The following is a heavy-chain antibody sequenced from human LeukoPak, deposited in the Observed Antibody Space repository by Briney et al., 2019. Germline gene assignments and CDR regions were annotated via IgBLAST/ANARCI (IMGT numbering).Heavy chain of an antibody. CDR1: GGSISGYY. CDR2: MYYSGSS. Sequence: SETLSLTCTVSGGSISGYYWSWIRQPPGKGLEWIGYMYYSGSSKYNPSLKSRVTISVDTSKDQFSLKLSSVTAADTAVYYCARYTSRYSACDYWGQGTLVTVSS. D-gene: IGHD1-1*01. V-gene: IGHV4-59*01. CDR3: ARYTSRYSACDY. J-gene: IGHJ4*02.